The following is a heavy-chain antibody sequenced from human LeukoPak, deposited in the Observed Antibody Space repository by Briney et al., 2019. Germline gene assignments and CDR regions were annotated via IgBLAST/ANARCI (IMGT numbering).Heavy chain of an antibody. CDR2: ISSSTSDI. V-gene: IGHV3-21*01. D-gene: IGHD6-19*01. CDR3: AKVRLVGIAVAGTDY. Sequence: GGSLRLSCAASGFTFSSNSMNWVRQAPGKGLEWVSSISSSTSDIYYADSVKGRFTISRDNAKNSLYLQMNSLRAEDTAVYYCAKVRLVGIAVAGTDYWGQGTLVTVSS. CDR1: GFTFSSNS. J-gene: IGHJ4*02.